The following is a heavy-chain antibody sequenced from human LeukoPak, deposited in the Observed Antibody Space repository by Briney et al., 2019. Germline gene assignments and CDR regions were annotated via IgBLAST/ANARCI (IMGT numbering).Heavy chain of an antibody. CDR2: ISGSGRTM. V-gene: IGHV3-48*03. D-gene: IGHD5-12*01. CDR1: GFTFSSYE. Sequence: GGSLRLSCAAPGFTFSSYEMNWVRQAPGKGLEWVSYISGSGRTMYYADSVKGRFTISRDNAKNSLYLQMNSLRVEDTAVYHCARGGLYGYDVFDYWGQGTLVTVSS. CDR3: ARGGLYGYDVFDY. J-gene: IGHJ4*02.